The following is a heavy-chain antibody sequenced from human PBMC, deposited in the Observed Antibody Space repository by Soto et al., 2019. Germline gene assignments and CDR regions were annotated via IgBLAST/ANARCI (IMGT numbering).Heavy chain of an antibody. J-gene: IGHJ4*02. CDR3: ARGGEQLVQDFDY. D-gene: IGHD6-6*01. CDR1: GGTFSSYA. V-gene: IGHV1-69*13. CDR2: IIPIFGTA. Sequence: SVKVSCKASGGTFSSYAISWVRQAPGQGLEWMGGIIPIFGTANYAQKFQGRVTITADESTSTAYMELSSLRSEDTAVYYCARGGEQLVQDFDYWDQGTLVTVSS.